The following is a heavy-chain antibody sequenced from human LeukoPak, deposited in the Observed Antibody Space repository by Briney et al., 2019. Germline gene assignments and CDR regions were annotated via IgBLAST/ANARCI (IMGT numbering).Heavy chain of an antibody. CDR2: INHSGST. Sequence: SETLSLTCAVYGGSFSGYYWSWIRQPPGKGLEWIGEINHSGSTNYNPSLKSRVTISVDTSKNQFSLKLSSVTAADTAVYYCARDRSPEYWYFDLWGRGTLVTVSS. V-gene: IGHV4-34*01. J-gene: IGHJ2*01. CDR1: GGSFSGYY. CDR3: ARDRSPEYWYFDL.